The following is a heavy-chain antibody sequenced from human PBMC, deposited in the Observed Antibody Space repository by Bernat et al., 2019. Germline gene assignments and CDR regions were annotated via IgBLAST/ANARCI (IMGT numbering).Heavy chain of an antibody. Sequence: QVQLVESGGGVVQPGRSLRLSCAASGFTFSSYAMHWVRQAPGKGLEWVAVISYEGSNKYYADSVKGRFTISRDNSKNTLYLQMNSLRAEDTAVYYCARGTTSSGRTGYYWGQGTLVTVSS. D-gene: IGHD6-19*01. V-gene: IGHV3-30-3*01. J-gene: IGHJ4*02. CDR1: GFTFSSYA. CDR3: ARGTTSSGRTGYY. CDR2: ISYEGSNK.